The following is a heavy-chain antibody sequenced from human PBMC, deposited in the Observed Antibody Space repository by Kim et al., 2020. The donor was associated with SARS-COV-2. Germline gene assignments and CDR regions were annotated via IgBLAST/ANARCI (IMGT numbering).Heavy chain of an antibody. V-gene: IGHV1-2*06. CDR2: LNPNSGRA. J-gene: IGHJ4*02. CDR1: GCKFTDFY. D-gene: IGHD3-16*01. CDR3: ARGGAEFDH. Sequence: ASVKVSCKTSGCKFTDFYIQWVRQAPGQGLEWLGQLNPNSGRAHFAQNFQGRVTMTRDTSISTAYLDLGSLTSDDTAVYYCARGGAEFDHWGQGTLVTVSS.